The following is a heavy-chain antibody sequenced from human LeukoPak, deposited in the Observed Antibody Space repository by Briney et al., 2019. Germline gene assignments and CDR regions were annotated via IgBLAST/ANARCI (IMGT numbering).Heavy chain of an antibody. CDR3: AKSGAREYYFGY. CDR2: ISWNSGSI. V-gene: IGHV3-9*01. J-gene: IGHJ4*02. D-gene: IGHD3-10*01. CDR1: GFTFNDFA. Sequence: GRSLRLSCAASGFTFNDFAMHWVRLTPGKGLEWVSGISWNSGSIGYADSVKGRFTISRDNAKNSLYLQMNSLRAEDTALYYCAKSGAREYYFGYWGQGTLVTVSS.